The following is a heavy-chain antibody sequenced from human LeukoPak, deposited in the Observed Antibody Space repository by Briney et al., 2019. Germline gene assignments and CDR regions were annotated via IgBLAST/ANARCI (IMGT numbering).Heavy chain of an antibody. V-gene: IGHV1-3*01. J-gene: IGHJ5*02. Sequence: ASVKVSCKASGYTFTSYAMHWVRQAPGQGLKWMGWINAGNGNTKYSQKFQGRVTITRDTSASTAYMELSSLRSEDTAVHYCAREGFYYDSSGYSFWFDPWGQGTLVTVSP. D-gene: IGHD3-22*01. CDR3: AREGFYYDSSGYSFWFDP. CDR1: GYTFTSYA. CDR2: INAGNGNT.